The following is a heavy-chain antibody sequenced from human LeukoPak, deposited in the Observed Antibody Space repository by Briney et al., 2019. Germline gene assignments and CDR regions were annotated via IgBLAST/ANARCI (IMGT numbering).Heavy chain of an antibody. V-gene: IGHV3-7*01. J-gene: IGHJ4*02. CDR3: AGDPGSSSFDL. D-gene: IGHD6-13*01. CDR1: GFSFSTYW. Sequence: GGSLRLSCAASGFSFSTYWMSWVRQTPEKGLEFVANINQDASVRNYMDSLKGRCTISRDNAKKSVYLEINSPRADDTAVYYCAGDPGSSSFDLWGQGALVTVSS. CDR2: INQDASVR.